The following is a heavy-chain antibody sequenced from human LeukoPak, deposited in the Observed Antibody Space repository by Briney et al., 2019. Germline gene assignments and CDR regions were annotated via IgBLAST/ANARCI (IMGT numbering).Heavy chain of an antibody. J-gene: IGHJ5*02. Sequence: GASVKVSCKASGGTFSSYAISWVRQATGQGLEWMGWINPNSGNTGYTQRFQGRVTMTRNTSSSTAYMELTSLKSEDTAVYYCARSLGTYWGKDFLNWFDPWGQGTLVTVSS. V-gene: IGHV1-8*02. CDR2: INPNSGNT. CDR1: GGTFSSYA. CDR3: ARSLGTYWGKDFLNWFDP. D-gene: IGHD3-16*01.